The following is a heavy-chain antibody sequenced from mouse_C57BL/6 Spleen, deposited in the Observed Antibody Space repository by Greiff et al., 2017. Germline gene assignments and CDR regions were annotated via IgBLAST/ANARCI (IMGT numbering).Heavy chain of an antibody. V-gene: IGHV7-3*01. Sequence: EVKLVESGGGLVQPGGSLSLSCAASGFTFTDYYMSWVRQPPGKALEWLGFIRHKANGYTTEYSASVKGTFTISKDNTQNILYLKMKALRAEDNATYNCARYKRYYDYGYYAMDYWGQGTSVTVSS. D-gene: IGHD2-4*01. CDR2: IRHKANGYTT. CDR3: ARYKRYYDYGYYAMDY. CDR1: GFTFTDYY. J-gene: IGHJ4*01.